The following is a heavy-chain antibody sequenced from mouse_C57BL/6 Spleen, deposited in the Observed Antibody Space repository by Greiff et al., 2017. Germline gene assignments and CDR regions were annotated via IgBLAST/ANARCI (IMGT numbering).Heavy chain of an antibody. J-gene: IGHJ1*03. V-gene: IGHV5-16*01. CDR3: AREGGFITWYFDV. Sequence: EVMLVESEGGLVQPGSSMKLSCTASGFTFSDYYMAWVRQVPEKGLEWVANINYDGSSTYYLDSLKSRFIISRDNAKNILYLQMSSLQSEDTATYYCAREGGFITWYFDVWGTGTTVTVSS. D-gene: IGHD1-1*01. CDR1: GFTFSDYY. CDR2: INYDGSST.